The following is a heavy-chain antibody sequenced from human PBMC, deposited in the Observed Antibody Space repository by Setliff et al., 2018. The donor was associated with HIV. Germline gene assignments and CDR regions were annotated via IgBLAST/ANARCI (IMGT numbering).Heavy chain of an antibody. D-gene: IGHD1-26*01. CDR3: ARRSIVGSTRGYYYYALDV. J-gene: IGHJ6*02. V-gene: IGHV4-4*09. CDR2: IYISGST. CDR1: GDSISKYY. Sequence: KTSETLSLTCTVSGDSISKYYWSWIRQPPGKGLEWIGFIYISGSTMYNPSLKSRVTMSLDTSKNQVSLKLTSVTAADTAVYYCARRSIVGSTRGYYYYALDVWGQGTTVTVSS.